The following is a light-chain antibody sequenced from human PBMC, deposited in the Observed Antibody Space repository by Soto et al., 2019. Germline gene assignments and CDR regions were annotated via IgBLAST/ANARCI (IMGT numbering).Light chain of an antibody. CDR3: QQYNNWPLT. CDR2: GAS. J-gene: IGKJ4*01. Sequence: EIVMTQSPATLSVSPGERVTLSCRASQSVSSNLAWYQQKYGQAPRLLIYGASTRATGIPARFSGSGSGTEFTLTISSLQSVDFAVYYCQQYNNWPLTFGGGTKVEIK. V-gene: IGKV3D-15*01. CDR1: QSVSSN.